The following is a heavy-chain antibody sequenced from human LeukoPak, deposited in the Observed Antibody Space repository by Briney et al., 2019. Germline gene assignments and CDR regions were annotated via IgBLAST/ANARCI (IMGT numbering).Heavy chain of an antibody. CDR3: VREVKGYGSSWYQNWFDP. J-gene: IGHJ5*02. V-gene: IGHV4-30-4*01. D-gene: IGHD6-13*01. CDR2: IYYSGST. CDR1: GGSISSGDYY. Sequence: SQTLSLTCTVSGGSISSGDYYWSWIRQPPGKGLEWIGYIYYSGSTYYNPSLKSRVTTSIDTSKNQFSLKMSSVTAADTAVYYCVREVKGYGSSWYQNWFDPWGQGTLVTVSS.